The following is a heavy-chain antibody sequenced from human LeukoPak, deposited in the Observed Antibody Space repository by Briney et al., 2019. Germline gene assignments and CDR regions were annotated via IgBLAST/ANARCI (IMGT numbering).Heavy chain of an antibody. J-gene: IGHJ5*02. Sequence: GGSLRLSCAASGFTFSSYEMNWVRQAPGKGLERVSYISSSGSTIYYADSVKGRFTISRDNAKNSLYLQMNSLRAEDTAVYYCARDKDGGFDPWGQGTLVTVSS. V-gene: IGHV3-48*03. CDR2: ISSSGSTI. CDR3: ARDKDGGFDP. D-gene: IGHD5-24*01. CDR1: GFTFSSYE.